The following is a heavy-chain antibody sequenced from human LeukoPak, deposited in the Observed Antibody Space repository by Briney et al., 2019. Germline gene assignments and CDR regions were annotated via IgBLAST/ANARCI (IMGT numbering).Heavy chain of an antibody. CDR2: IYYSGST. D-gene: IGHD4-23*01. Sequence: PSETLSLTCIVSGGSISGSNYYWGWIRQPPGKGLEWIGYIYYSGSTNYNPSLKSRVTISVDTSKNQFSLKLSSVTAADTAVYYCARLSTVVTQKVWYFDLWGRGTLVTVSS. V-gene: IGHV4-61*05. CDR3: ARLSTVVTQKVWYFDL. J-gene: IGHJ2*01. CDR1: GGSISGSNYY.